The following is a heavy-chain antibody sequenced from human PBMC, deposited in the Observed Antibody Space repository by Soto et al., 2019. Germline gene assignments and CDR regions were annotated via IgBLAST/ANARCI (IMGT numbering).Heavy chain of an antibody. V-gene: IGHV3-48*02. D-gene: IGHD4-4*01. CDR1: GFSFRSYS. Sequence: GGSLRLSCEASGFSFRSYSMSWVRQAPGKGLEWISYITGISNTIYYADSVKGRFTISRDNAKNSLYLQMNSLRDEDTAVYFCARDKGIDNSNDYRMEVWGQETTGSVSS. CDR2: ITGISNTI. CDR3: ARDKGIDNSNDYRMEV. J-gene: IGHJ6*01.